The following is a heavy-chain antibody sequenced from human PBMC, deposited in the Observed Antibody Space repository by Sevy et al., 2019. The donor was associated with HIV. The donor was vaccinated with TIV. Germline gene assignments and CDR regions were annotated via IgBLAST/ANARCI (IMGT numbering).Heavy chain of an antibody. CDR1: GFTFSNYW. J-gene: IGHJ4*02. V-gene: IGHV3-7*03. D-gene: IGHD2-21*01. Sequence: GGSLRLSCAASGFTFSNYWMTWVRQAPGKGLEWVANIKPDGSQKYYVDSLKGRFTISRDNAKNSLYLQMGSLTDEDTAVHYCARDRRVEYCGSDYWGQGALVTVSS. CDR2: IKPDGSQK. CDR3: ARDRRVEYCGSDY.